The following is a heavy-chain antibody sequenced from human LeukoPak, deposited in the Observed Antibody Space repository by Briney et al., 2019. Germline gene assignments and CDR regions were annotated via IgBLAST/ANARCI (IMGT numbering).Heavy chain of an antibody. D-gene: IGHD3-10*01. CDR2: IYPGDSDT. V-gene: IGHV5-51*01. CDR3: ARHRRITMVRGVHNWFDP. CDR1: GYSFTSYW. J-gene: IGHJ5*02. Sequence: GESLKISCKASGYSFTSYWIGWVRQMPGKGLEWMGIIYPGDSDTRYSPSFQGQVTISADKSISTAYLQWSSLKASDTAMYYCARHRRITMVRGVHNWFDPWGQGTLVTVSS.